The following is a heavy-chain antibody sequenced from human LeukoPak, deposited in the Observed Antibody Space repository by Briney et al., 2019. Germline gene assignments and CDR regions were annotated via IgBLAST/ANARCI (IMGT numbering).Heavy chain of an antibody. D-gene: IGHD1-7*01. CDR2: ISPDGRNI. CDR3: VRDGGGTTPYDC. CDR1: GFTLSDYW. V-gene: IGHV3-74*01. J-gene: IGHJ4*02. Sequence: GGSLRLSCAASGFTLSDYWMNWVRQVPGKGPVWVSHISPDGRNIAYADSVKGRFTISRDSAKNTLYPQMNSLRVGDTAVYYCVRDGGGTTPYDCWGQGTLVTVSS.